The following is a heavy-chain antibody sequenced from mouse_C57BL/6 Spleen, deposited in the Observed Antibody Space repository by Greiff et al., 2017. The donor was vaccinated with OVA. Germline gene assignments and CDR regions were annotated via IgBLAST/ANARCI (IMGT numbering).Heavy chain of an antibody. CDR2: IDPSDSYT. CDR1: GYTFTSYW. D-gene: IGHD2-4*01. CDR3: ARRGYDDDGGPWFAY. Sequence: QVQLQQPGAELVKPGASVKLSCKASGYTFTSYWMQWVKQRPGQGLEWIGEIDPSDSYTNYNQKFKGKATLTVDTSSSTAYMQLSSLTSEDSAVYYCARRGYDDDGGPWFAYWGQGTLVTVSA. J-gene: IGHJ3*01. V-gene: IGHV1-50*01.